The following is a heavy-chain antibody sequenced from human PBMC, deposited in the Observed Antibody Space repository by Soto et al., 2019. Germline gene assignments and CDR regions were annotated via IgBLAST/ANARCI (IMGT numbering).Heavy chain of an antibody. CDR3: AKDCRSGGSCYGMDV. CDR2: ISGSGGST. CDR1: GFTFSSYA. V-gene: IGHV3-23*01. Sequence: PGGSLRLSCAASGFTFSSYAMSWVRQAPGKGLEWVSAISGSGGSTYYADSVKGRFTISRDNSKNTLYLQMNSLRAEDTAVYYCAKDCRSGGSCYGMDVWGQGTTVTVSS. J-gene: IGHJ6*02. D-gene: IGHD2-15*01.